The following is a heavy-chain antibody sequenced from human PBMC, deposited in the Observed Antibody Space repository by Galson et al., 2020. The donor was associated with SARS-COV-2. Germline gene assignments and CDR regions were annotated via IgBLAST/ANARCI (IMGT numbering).Heavy chain of an antibody. CDR1: GFSLSTSGMC. J-gene: IGHJ4*02. V-gene: IGHV2-70*01. CDR3: ARIRFPTGWFGDYYFDY. D-gene: IGHD3-10*01. CDR2: IVWDDDK. Sequence: SGPTLVKPTQTLTLTCTFSGFSLSTSGMCVSWIRQPPGKALEWLALIVWDDDKYYSTSLKTRLTISKDTSKNQVVLTMTNMDPVDTATYYCARIRFPTGWFGDYYFDYWGQGTLVTVSS.